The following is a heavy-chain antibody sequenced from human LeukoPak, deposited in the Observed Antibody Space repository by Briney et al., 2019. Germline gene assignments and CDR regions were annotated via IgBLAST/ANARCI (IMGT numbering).Heavy chain of an antibody. Sequence: GGSLRLSCAASGFTFSNAWMSWVRQAPGKGLEWVGRIKSKTDGGTTDYAAPVKGRFTISRDDSKNTLYLRMNSLKTEDTAVYYCTTYYYDSSGYYLHDYWGQGTLVTVSS. CDR1: GFTFSNAW. J-gene: IGHJ4*02. V-gene: IGHV3-15*01. D-gene: IGHD3-22*01. CDR3: TTYYYDSSGYYLHDY. CDR2: IKSKTDGGTT.